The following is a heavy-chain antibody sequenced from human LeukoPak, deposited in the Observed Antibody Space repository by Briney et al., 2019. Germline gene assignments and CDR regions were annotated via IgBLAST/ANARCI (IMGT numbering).Heavy chain of an antibody. Sequence: PGGSLRLSCVVSGFTLSSDWMSWVRQAPGKGLEWVAVISYDGSNKYYADSVKGRFTISRDNSKNTLYLQMNSLRAEDTAVYYCARDQVYYDSSGYYYPDYYYYGMDVWGQGTTVTVSS. CDR3: ARDQVYYDSSGYYYPDYYYYGMDV. CDR2: ISYDGSNK. V-gene: IGHV3-30*03. J-gene: IGHJ6*02. D-gene: IGHD3-22*01. CDR1: GFTLSSDW.